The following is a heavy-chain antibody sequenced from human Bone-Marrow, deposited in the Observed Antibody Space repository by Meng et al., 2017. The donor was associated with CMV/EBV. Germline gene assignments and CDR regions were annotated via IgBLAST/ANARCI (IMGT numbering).Heavy chain of an antibody. J-gene: IGHJ4*02. CDR1: GYTFTSYG. Sequence: SGYTFTSYGNIWVRQAPGQVLEWMGWISTYNGNAHCVERLQDRVTFTRASSTSTAYMELRSLRSDDTAVYYCAREKGIVVVPSAIGDYWGQGTLVTVSS. CDR3: AREKGIVVVPSAIGDY. V-gene: IGHV1-18*01. CDR2: ISTYNGNA. D-gene: IGHD2-2*02.